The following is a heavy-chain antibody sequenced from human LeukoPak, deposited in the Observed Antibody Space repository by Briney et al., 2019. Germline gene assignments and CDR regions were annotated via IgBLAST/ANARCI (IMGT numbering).Heavy chain of an antibody. D-gene: IGHD4/OR15-4a*01. J-gene: IGHJ5*02. CDR3: ARDDYFFDP. CDR1: GFTFSSYA. V-gene: IGHV3-66*01. CDR2: IYSGGST. Sequence: GGSLRLSCAASGFTFSSYAMSWVRQAQGKGLEWVSVIYSGGSTYYADSVKGRFTISRDNSKNTLYLQMNSLRAEDTAVYYCARDDYFFDPRGQGTLVTVSS.